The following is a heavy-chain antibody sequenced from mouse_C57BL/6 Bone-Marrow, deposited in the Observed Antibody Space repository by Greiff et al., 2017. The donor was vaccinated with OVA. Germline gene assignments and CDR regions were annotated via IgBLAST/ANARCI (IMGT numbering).Heavy chain of an antibody. CDR3: ARVGGSAWFAY. CDR2: IYPRDGST. CDR1: GYTFTSYD. J-gene: IGHJ3*01. V-gene: IGHV1-85*01. D-gene: IGHD3-3*01. Sequence: VQLQQSGPELVKPGASVKLSCKASGYTFTSYDINWVKQRPGQGLEWIGWIYPRDGSTKYNEKFKGKATLTVDTSSSTAYMELHSLTSEDSAVYCCARVGGSAWFAYWGQGTLVTVSA.